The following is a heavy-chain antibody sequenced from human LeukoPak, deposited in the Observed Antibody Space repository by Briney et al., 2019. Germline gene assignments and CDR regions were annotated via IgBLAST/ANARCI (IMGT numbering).Heavy chain of an antibody. J-gene: IGHJ4*02. CDR1: GGSISSYY. D-gene: IGHD6-6*01. CDR3: AREVHSSSSGRKGYYFDY. CDR2: IYYSGST. V-gene: IGHV4-59*01. Sequence: SETLSLTCTVSGGSISSYYWSWIRQPPGKGLEWVGYIYYSGSTNYNPSLKSRVTISVDTSKNQFSLKLSSVTAADTAVYYCAREVHSSSSGRKGYYFDYWGQGTLVTVSS.